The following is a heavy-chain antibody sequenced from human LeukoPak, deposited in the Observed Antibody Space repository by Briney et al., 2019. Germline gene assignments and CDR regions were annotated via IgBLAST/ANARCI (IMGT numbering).Heavy chain of an antibody. CDR1: GYIFTSYD. J-gene: IGHJ4*02. D-gene: IGHD3-10*01. Sequence: ASVKVSCKASGYIFTSYDINWVRQATGQGLEWMGWINAGNGNTKYSQKFQGRVTITRDTSASTAYMELSSLRSEDTAVYYCARIPNEVRGVIKSYWGQGTLVTVSS. V-gene: IGHV1-3*01. CDR2: INAGNGNT. CDR3: ARIPNEVRGVIKSY.